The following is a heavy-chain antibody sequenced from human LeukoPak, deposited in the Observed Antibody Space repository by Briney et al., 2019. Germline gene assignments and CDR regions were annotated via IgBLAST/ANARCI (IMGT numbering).Heavy chain of an antibody. CDR3: ARGQQWLEAFDY. CDR2: INPNSGGT. V-gene: IGHV1-2*02. Sequence: SVKVSCKASGGTFSSYAISWVRQAPGQGLEWMGWINPNSGGTNYAQKFQGRVTMTRDTSIRTAYMEVSSLRSDDTAVYYCARGQQWLEAFDYWGLGTLVTVSS. J-gene: IGHJ4*02. CDR1: GGTFSSYA. D-gene: IGHD6-19*01.